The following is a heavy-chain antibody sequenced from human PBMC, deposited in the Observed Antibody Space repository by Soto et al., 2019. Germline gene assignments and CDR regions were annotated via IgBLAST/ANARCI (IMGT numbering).Heavy chain of an antibody. CDR1: GFTFSSYA. V-gene: IGHV3-30*04. CDR3: ARCGSSGWYWFDY. D-gene: IGHD6-19*01. CDR2: ISYDGRNK. Sequence: QVQLVESGGGVVQPGRSLRLSCAASGFTFSSYAMHWVRQAPGKGLGGVAVISYDGRNKYYADSVNGLFTISRDNSKNTLYLRKNSLRSEDTAVYYCARCGSSGWYWFDYWGQGTLVTVSS. J-gene: IGHJ4*02.